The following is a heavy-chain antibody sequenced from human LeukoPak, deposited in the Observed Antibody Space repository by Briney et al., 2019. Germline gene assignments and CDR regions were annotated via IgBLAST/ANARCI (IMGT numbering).Heavy chain of an antibody. CDR2: IYPVNSDI. J-gene: IGHJ2*01. CDR1: GYSFTNYW. Sequence: GESLKISCKASGYSFTNYWAAWVRQMPGKGLEWMGMIYPVNSDIRYSPSFQGQVTISDDKSISTAYLQWSSLKASDTAIYYCARTPGSSDYRGYQYWYFDLWGRGTVVTVSS. CDR3: ARTPGSSDYRGYQYWYFDL. V-gene: IGHV5-51*01. D-gene: IGHD5-12*01.